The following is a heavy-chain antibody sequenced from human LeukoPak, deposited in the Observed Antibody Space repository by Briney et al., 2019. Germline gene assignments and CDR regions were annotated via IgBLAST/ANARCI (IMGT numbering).Heavy chain of an antibody. CDR3: ARDLYYSNYQISPYYYYGMDV. V-gene: IGHV1-18*01. CDR2: ISAYNGNT. CDR1: GYTFTSYG. D-gene: IGHD4-11*01. J-gene: IGHJ6*02. Sequence: GASVKVSCKASGYTFTSYGISWVRQAPGQGLEWMGWISAYNGNTNYAQKLQGRVTMTTDTSTSTAYMELSSLRSEDTAVYYCARDLYYSNYQISPYYYYGMDVWGQGTTVTVSS.